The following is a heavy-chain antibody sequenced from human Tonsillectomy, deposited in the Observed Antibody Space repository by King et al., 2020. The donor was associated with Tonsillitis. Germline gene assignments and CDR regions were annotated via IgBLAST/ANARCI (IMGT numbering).Heavy chain of an antibody. V-gene: IGHV1-18*01. J-gene: IGHJ5*02. D-gene: IGHD2-2*01. CDR3: ARGYCSSTNCNARDWFDP. Sequence: VQLVESGAEVKKPGASVRVSCKASGYTFTTWGINWVRQAPGQGLEWMGWISGYSGQTNYAQKLQGRVTMTTDTSTSTAYVELRSLRSDDTAVYYCARGYCSSTNCNARDWFDPWGQGTLVTVCS. CDR1: GYTFTTWG. CDR2: ISGYSGQT.